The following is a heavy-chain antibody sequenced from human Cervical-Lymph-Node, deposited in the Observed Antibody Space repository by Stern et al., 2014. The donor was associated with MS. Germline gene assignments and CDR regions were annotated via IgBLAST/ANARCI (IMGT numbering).Heavy chain of an antibody. CDR2: INPSDGIT. CDR3: AISNSDDY. Sequence: QVQLVESGAEVKKPGASVKVSCKAFRYTYTSYNIHWVRQAPGQGIEWMGIINPSDGITNYTQKFQGRVTMTRDTSTGTVYMELSSLRSDDTAVYYCAISNSDDYWGQGTLVTVSS. D-gene: IGHD4-11*01. J-gene: IGHJ4*02. CDR1: RYTYTSYN. V-gene: IGHV1-46*01.